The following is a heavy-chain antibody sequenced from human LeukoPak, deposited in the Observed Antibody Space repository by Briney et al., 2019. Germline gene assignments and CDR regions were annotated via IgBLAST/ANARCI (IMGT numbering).Heavy chain of an antibody. Sequence: NPSETLSLTCAVYGGSFGGYYWSWIRQPPGKGLEWIGEINHSGSTNYNPSLKSRVTISVDTSKNQFSLKLSSVTAADTAVHYCASQGGIAARRNGRRYNWFDPWGQGTLVTVSS. CDR3: ASQGGIAARRNGRRYNWFDP. CDR2: INHSGST. J-gene: IGHJ5*02. CDR1: GGSFGGYY. D-gene: IGHD6-6*01. V-gene: IGHV4-34*01.